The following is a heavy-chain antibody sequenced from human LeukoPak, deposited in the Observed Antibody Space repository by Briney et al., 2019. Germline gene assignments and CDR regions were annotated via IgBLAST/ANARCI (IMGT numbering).Heavy chain of an antibody. Sequence: SETLSLTCTVSGGSISSYYWSWIRQPPGKGLEWIGYIYYSGSTNYNPSLKSRVTISVDTSKNQFSLKLSSVTAADTAVYYCARVGYYDSSSEFDYWGQGTLVTVSS. D-gene: IGHD3-22*01. V-gene: IGHV4-59*01. CDR2: IYYSGST. CDR1: GGSISSYY. CDR3: ARVGYYDSSSEFDY. J-gene: IGHJ4*02.